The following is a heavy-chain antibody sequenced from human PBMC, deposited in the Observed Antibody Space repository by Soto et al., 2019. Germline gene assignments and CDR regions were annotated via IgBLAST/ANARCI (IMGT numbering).Heavy chain of an antibody. D-gene: IGHD3-16*01. CDR3: ARWGRQPGAFDI. V-gene: IGHV4-31*03. Sequence: SETLSLTCTDSGGSISSGGYYWSWIRQHPGKGLEWIGYIYYSGTTYYNPSLKSRVTISVDTSKNQFSLKLISVTAADTGVYYCARWGRQPGAFDIWGQGTMVTVSS. CDR1: GGSISSGGYY. J-gene: IGHJ3*02. CDR2: IYYSGTT.